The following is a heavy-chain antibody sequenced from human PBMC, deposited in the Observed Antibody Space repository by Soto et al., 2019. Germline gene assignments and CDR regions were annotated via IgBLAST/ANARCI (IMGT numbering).Heavy chain of an antibody. Sequence: SETLSLTCTVSGGSISSGGYYWSWIRQHPGKGLEWIGYIYYSGSTYYNPSLKSRVTISVDTSKNQFSLKLSSVTAADTAVYYCARDDSSGPDIWGQGTMVTVSS. CDR3: ARDDSSGPDI. CDR1: GGSISSGGYY. D-gene: IGHD3-22*01. V-gene: IGHV4-31*03. CDR2: IYYSGST. J-gene: IGHJ3*02.